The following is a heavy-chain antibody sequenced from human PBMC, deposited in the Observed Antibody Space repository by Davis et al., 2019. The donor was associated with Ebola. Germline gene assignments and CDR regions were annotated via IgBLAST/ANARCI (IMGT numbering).Heavy chain of an antibody. J-gene: IGHJ6*02. CDR3: ARSVGSSAYYYGMDV. CDR2: IYSGGST. V-gene: IGHV3-53*01. Sequence: GESLKISCAASGFTVSSNYMSWVRQAPGKGLEWVSVIYSGGSTYYADSVKGRFTISRDNSKNTLYLQMNSLRAEDTAVYYCARSVGSSAYYYGMDVWGQGTTVTVSS. D-gene: IGHD6-6*01. CDR1: GFTVSSNY.